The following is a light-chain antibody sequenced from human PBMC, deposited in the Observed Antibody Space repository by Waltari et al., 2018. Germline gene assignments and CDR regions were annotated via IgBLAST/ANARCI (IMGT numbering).Light chain of an antibody. V-gene: IGKV3-20*01. J-gene: IGKJ1*01. CDR3: QHYVRLPAT. CDR1: QSVGRT. CDR2: GAS. Sequence: IVLTQSPGTLSLSPGERATLSCRASQSVGRTLAWYQQKTGQAPRLLIYGASNRATGIPDRFSGSWSGTEFSLTISRLDPEDFAVYYCQHYVRLPATFGQGTKVEMK.